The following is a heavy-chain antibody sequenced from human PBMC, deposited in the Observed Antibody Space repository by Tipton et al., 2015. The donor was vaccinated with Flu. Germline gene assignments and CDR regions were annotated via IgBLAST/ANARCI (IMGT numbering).Heavy chain of an antibody. V-gene: IGHV3-7*01. D-gene: IGHD6-13*01. CDR3: ARAWAAAGSA. CDR2: IKQDGSQK. Sequence: SLRLSCAASGFAFSSYWILWVRQAPGKGLEWVANIKQDGSQKYYVDSVKGRFIISRDNARNSLYLQMNSLRSEDTALYYCARAWAAAGSAWGQGTLVTVSS. J-gene: IGHJ5*02. CDR1: GFAFSSYW.